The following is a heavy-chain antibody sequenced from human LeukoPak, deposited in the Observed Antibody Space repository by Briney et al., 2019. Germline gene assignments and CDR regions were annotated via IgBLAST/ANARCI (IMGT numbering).Heavy chain of an antibody. CDR3: ARNIPYYDFWSGTKDAFDI. D-gene: IGHD3-3*01. V-gene: IGHV4-34*01. J-gene: IGHJ3*02. CDR2: INHSGST. CDR1: GGSFSGYY. Sequence: SETLSLTCAVYGGSFSGYYWSWIRQPPGKGLEWIGEINHSGSTNYNPSPESRVTISVDTSKNQFSLKLSSVTAADTAVYYCARNIPYYDFWSGTKDAFDIWGQGTMVTVSS.